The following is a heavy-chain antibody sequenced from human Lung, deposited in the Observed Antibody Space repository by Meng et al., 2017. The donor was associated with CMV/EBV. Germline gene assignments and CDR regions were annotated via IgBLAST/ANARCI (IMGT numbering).Heavy chain of an antibody. J-gene: IGHJ4*02. CDR1: GFSLSTSGVG. Sequence: QITLKESGPTLVKPTQTPTLTCPFSGFSLSTSGVGVGWIRQPPGKALEWLALIYWDDDKRYSPSLKSRLTITKDTSKNQVVLTMTNMDPVDTATYYCARRHKAGTQGGYFDYWGQGTLVTVSS. D-gene: IGHD6-19*01. CDR3: ARRHKAGTQGGYFDY. V-gene: IGHV2-5*02. CDR2: IYWDDDK.